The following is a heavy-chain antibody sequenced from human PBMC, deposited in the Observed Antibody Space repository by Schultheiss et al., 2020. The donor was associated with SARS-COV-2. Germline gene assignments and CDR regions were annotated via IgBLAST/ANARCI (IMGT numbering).Heavy chain of an antibody. CDR1: GLTFSNYA. Sequence: GGSLRLSCAASGLTFSNYAMNWVRQAPGKGLEWVSGISGSGDSTYYADSVKGRFTISRDNFQNTLYLQMNSLRAEDTAVYYCAKPAAAGIGYYYYYAMEVWGRVTTVTVSS. CDR2: ISGSGDST. CDR3: AKPAAAGIGYYYYYAMEV. V-gene: IGHV3-23*01. J-gene: IGHJ6*02. D-gene: IGHD6-13*01.